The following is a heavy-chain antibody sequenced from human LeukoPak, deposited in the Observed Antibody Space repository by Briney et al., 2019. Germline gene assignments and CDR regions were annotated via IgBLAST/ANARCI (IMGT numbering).Heavy chain of an antibody. CDR1: GFTVSSNY. CDR3: AGLMITFGGVIV. V-gene: IGHV3-66*02. J-gene: IGHJ4*02. D-gene: IGHD3-16*02. CDR2: IYSGGST. Sequence: GGSLRLSCAASGFTVSSNYMSWVRQAPGKGLEWVSVIYSGGSTYYADSVKGRFTISRDNSKNTLYHQMNSLRAEDTAVYYCAGLMITFGGVIVWGQGTLVTVSS.